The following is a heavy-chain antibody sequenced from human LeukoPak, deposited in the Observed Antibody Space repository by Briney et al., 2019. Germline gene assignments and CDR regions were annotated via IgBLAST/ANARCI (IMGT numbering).Heavy chain of an antibody. D-gene: IGHD3-10*01. CDR2: ISSSRSTI. J-gene: IGHJ4*02. V-gene: IGHV3-48*03. Sequence: PGGSLRLSCAASGFTFSSYEMNWVRQAPGKGLEGVSYISSSRSTIYYADSVKGRFTISRDNAKNSLYLQMNSLRAEDTAVYYCARNPYHQFGEWVFDYWGQGTLVTVSS. CDR1: GFTFSSYE. CDR3: ARNPYHQFGEWVFDY.